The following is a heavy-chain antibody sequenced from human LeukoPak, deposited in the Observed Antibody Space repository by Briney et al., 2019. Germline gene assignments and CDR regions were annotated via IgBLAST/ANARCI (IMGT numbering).Heavy chain of an antibody. CDR2: IN. Sequence: GGSLRLSCAASGLTFTKAWMRWVRQAPGKGLEWVGRINDYAAPVKGRFIISRDDSKNTLYLQMNSLKTEDTAVYYCTTEPLGYRYFDYWGQGALVTVSS. CDR3: TTEPLGYRYFDY. D-gene: IGHD5-12*01. J-gene: IGHJ4*02. CDR1: GLTFTKAW. V-gene: IGHV3-15*01.